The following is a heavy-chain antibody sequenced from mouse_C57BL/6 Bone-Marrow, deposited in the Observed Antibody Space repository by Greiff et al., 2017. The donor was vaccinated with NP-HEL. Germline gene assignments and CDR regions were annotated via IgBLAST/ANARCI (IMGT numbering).Heavy chain of an antibody. Sequence: EVQLVESGGDLVKPGGSLKLSCAASGFTFSSYGMSWVRQTPDKRLEWVATISSGGGYTYYPDSVKGRFTISRDNAKNTLYLQMSSLKSEDTAMYYCARQGRLPRFAYWGQGTLVTVSA. CDR3: ARQGRLPRFAY. V-gene: IGHV5-6*01. CDR2: ISSGGGYT. J-gene: IGHJ3*01. D-gene: IGHD3-3*01. CDR1: GFTFSSYG.